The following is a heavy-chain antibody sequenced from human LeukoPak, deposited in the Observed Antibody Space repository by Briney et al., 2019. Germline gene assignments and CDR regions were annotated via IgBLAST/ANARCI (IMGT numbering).Heavy chain of an antibody. D-gene: IGHD5-12*01. V-gene: IGHV3-7*01. CDR3: VRDGGVSGYDLLDY. J-gene: IGHJ4*02. CDR1: GFTFSNYW. Sequence: GGSLRLSCAASGFTFSNYWMTWVRQAPGKGLEWVAHINQDGSEEHYMDSVKARFTISRDNAKNSLSLQMNSLRAEDTAVYYCVRDGGVSGYDLLDYWGKGTLVTVSS. CDR2: INQDGSEE.